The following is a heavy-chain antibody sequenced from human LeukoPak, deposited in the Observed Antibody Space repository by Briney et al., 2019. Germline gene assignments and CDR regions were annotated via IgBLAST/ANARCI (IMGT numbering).Heavy chain of an antibody. Sequence: GGSLRPSCAASRFTFSNYGVNWVRQAPGKGLEWVSYINSRSSTIYYADSVRGRFTISRDNAKNSLYLQMNSLKAEDTAIYYCAREVGTPQAFDIWGQGTMVTVSS. J-gene: IGHJ3*02. V-gene: IGHV3-48*01. CDR3: AREVGTPQAFDI. CDR1: RFTFSNYG. CDR2: INSRSSTI. D-gene: IGHD1-26*01.